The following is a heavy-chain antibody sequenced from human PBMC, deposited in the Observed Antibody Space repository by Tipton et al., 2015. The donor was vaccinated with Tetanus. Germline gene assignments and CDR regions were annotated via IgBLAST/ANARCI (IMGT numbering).Heavy chain of an antibody. CDR1: GFNFGDFN. CDR2: ISGHSTYI. V-gene: IGHV3-21*01. J-gene: IGHJ6*02. Sequence: SLRLSCQGSGFNFGDFNMNWIRQTPGKGLQWVSSISGHSTYIHYAESVRGRFSVSRDNAENSLYLQVGSLRAEDTAVYYCARQDKRFVGYYDAMDVWGQGTTVIVSS. D-gene: IGHD3-3*01. CDR3: ARQDKRFVGYYDAMDV.